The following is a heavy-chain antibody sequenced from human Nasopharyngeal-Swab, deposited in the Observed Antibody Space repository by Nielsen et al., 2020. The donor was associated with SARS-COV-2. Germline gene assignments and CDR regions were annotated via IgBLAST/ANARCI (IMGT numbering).Heavy chain of an antibody. CDR3: ARERTDCSGGSCYSYGMDV. V-gene: IGHV3-13*01. CDR2: IGTAGDT. J-gene: IGHJ6*02. CDR1: GFTFSSYW. D-gene: IGHD2-15*01. Sequence: LSLTCAASGFTFSSYWMSWVRQAPGKGLEWVSAIGTAGDTYYPGSVKGRFTISRENDKNSLYLQMNSLRAGDTAVYYCARERTDCSGGSCYSYGMDVWGQGTTVTVSS.